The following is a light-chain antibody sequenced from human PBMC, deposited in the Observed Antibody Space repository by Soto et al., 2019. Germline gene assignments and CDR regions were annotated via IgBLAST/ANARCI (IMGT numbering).Light chain of an antibody. Sequence: IVLTQSPATLSLSPGERATLSCRASQSVSTYLAWYQLKGGQAPRLLIYDASSRATGIPARFSGSGSGTDFTLTISNLEPEDFAVYYCQQRSDWPTFGGGTTVEIK. CDR2: DAS. J-gene: IGKJ4*01. V-gene: IGKV3-11*01. CDR3: QQRSDWPT. CDR1: QSVSTY.